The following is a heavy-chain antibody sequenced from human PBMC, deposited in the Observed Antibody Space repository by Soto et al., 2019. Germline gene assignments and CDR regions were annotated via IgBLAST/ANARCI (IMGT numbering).Heavy chain of an antibody. CDR2: LDQSGGT. Sequence: PSETLSLTCAVVGDSLRGQSWNWIRQSPGKGLEWIGELDQSGGTNYNPSLKSRAIISDDTSKNQFSLTLASVTAADTAVYYCAIEYSYGWSGESLDVGGQGTTVTVSS. V-gene: IGHV4-34*01. J-gene: IGHJ6*02. CDR3: AIEYSYGWSGESLDV. CDR1: GDSLRGQS. D-gene: IGHD6-19*01.